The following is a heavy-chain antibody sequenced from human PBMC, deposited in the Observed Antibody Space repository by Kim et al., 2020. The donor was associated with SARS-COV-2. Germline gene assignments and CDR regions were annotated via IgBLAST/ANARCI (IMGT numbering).Heavy chain of an antibody. J-gene: IGHJ4*02. CDR2: IYYSGST. V-gene: IGHV4-39*01. D-gene: IGHD6-19*01. Sequence: SETLSLTCTVSGGSISSSSYYWGWIRQPPGKGLEWIGSIYYSGSTYYNPSLKSRVTISVDTSKNQFSLKLSSVTAADTAVYYCASTGIAVAGIPAIDYWGQGTLVTVSS. CDR1: GGSISSSSYY. CDR3: ASTGIAVAGIPAIDY.